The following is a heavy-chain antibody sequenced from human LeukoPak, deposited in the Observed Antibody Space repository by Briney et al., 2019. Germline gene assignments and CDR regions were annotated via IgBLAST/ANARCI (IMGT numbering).Heavy chain of an antibody. Sequence: GGSLRLSCAASGFTVSSNSWSWVRQAPGKGLEWVSFIYSGGNTHYSDSVTGRFTISRDNAKNSLYLQMNSLRAEDTAVYYCARVSILGYYYDSSGYYDYWGQGTLVTVSS. CDR1: GFTVSSNS. CDR2: IYSGGNT. D-gene: IGHD3-22*01. CDR3: ARVSILGYYYDSSGYYDY. V-gene: IGHV3-53*01. J-gene: IGHJ4*02.